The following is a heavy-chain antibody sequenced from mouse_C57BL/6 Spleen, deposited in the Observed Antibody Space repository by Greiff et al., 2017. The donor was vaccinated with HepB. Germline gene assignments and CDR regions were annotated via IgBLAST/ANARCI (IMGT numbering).Heavy chain of an antibody. V-gene: IGHV5-17*01. J-gene: IGHJ1*03. CDR1: GFTFSDSG. Sequence: EVMLVESGGGLVKPGGSLKLSCAASGFTFSDSGMHWVRQAPEKGLEWVAYISSGSSTIYYADTVNGRFTISRDNAKNTLFLQMTSLRSEDTAMYYCARRNSNYGFYFDVWGTGTTVTVSS. CDR2: ISSGSSTI. D-gene: IGHD2-5*01. CDR3: ARRNSNYGFYFDV.